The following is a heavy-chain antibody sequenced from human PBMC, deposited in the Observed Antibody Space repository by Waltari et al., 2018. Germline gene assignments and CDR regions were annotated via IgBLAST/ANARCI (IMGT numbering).Heavy chain of an antibody. J-gene: IGHJ4*02. V-gene: IGHV3-30-3*01. CDR3: ARGGNVVVILAATLDY. D-gene: IGHD2-15*01. CDR1: GVTFKNFG. CDR2: ISFDGAKL. Sequence: QVQLVASGGGVVQPGGSVRISGAASGVTFKNFGFPWVRQAPGKGLEWVALISFDGAKLYYTDSVRGRFTISRDNSKNTLYLQMESLKPEDTGVYYCARGGNVVVILAATLDYWGQGALVTVSS.